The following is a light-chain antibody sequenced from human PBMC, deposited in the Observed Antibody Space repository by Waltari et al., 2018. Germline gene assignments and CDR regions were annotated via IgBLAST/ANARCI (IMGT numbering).Light chain of an antibody. V-gene: IGLV6-57*01. CDR2: EDN. CDR1: SGSIASHY. CDR3: QSYDSSNVV. J-gene: IGLJ2*01. Sequence: NFMLTQPHSVSESPGKTVTISCTCSSGSIASHYVQWYQHRPGSSPTTVIYEDNQRPSGVPDRFSGSIDSSSNSASLTISGLKTEDEADYYCQSYDSSNVVFGGGTKLTVL.